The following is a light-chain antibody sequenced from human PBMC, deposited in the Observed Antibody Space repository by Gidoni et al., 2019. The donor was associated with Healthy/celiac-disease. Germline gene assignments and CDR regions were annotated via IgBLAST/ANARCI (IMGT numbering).Light chain of an antibody. J-gene: IGKJ2*01. CDR3: QQYNSYLYT. V-gene: IGKV1-5*03. Sequence: DIQMPQSPSTLPASVGDRVTITCRASQSISSWLAWYQQKPRKAPKLLIYKASSLESGIPSRFSGSGSGTEFTLTISSLQPDDFATYYCQQYNSYLYTFXQXTKLEIK. CDR2: KAS. CDR1: QSISSW.